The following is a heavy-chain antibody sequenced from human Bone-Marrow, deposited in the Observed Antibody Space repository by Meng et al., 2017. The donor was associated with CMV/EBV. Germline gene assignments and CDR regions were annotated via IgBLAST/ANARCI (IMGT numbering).Heavy chain of an antibody. V-gene: IGHV3-30*02. D-gene: IGHD2-15*01. CDR3: AKDTSPYCSGGTCYPGWFDP. CDR2: IRYDGSDK. J-gene: IGHJ5*02. Sequence: GESLKISCAAPGFTFSTYGMHWVRQAPGKGLEWVSFIRYDGSDKYYADSVKGRFTISRDNSKNTLYLQMNSLRAEDTAFYYCAKDTSPYCSGGTCYPGWFDPWGQGTLVTVSS. CDR1: GFTFSTYG.